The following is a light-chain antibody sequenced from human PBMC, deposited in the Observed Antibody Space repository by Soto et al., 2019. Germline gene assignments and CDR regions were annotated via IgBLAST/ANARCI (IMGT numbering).Light chain of an antibody. V-gene: IGLV2-14*01. Sequence: QSVLTQPASVSGSPGQSIAISCNGTSSDVGSYNSVSWYQQFPGKAPKLILYAVTNRPSGVSNRFSGSKSGNTASLTISGLQAEDEADYLCSSYTTSATLVFGVGTKVTVL. CDR1: SSDVGSYNS. J-gene: IGLJ2*01. CDR3: SSYTTSATLV. CDR2: AVT.